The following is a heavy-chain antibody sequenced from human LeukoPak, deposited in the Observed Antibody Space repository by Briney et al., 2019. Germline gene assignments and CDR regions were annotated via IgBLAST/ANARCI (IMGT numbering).Heavy chain of an antibody. CDR2: INHSGST. J-gene: IGHJ6*02. CDR1: GGSFSGYY. D-gene: IGHD4-17*01. V-gene: IGHV4-34*01. Sequence: SETLSLTCAVYGGSFSGYYWSWIRQPPGKGLEWIGEINHSGSTNYNPSLNSRVTISVDTSRNQFSLKLSSVTAADTAVYYCARHPSHDYGDSGRYYYYYGMDVWGQGTTVTVSS. CDR3: ARHPSHDYGDSGRYYYYYGMDV.